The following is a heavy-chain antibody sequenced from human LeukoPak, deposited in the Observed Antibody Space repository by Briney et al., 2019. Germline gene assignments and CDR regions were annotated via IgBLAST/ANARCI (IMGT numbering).Heavy chain of an antibody. D-gene: IGHD1-26*01. V-gene: IGHV1-18*01. J-gene: IGHJ4*02. CDR3: ARIILGAGGSTPADY. CDR2: ISAYNGNT. CDR1: GYTFTSYG. Sequence: ASVKVSCKASGYTFTSYGISWVRQAPGQGLEWMGWISAYNGNTSYAQKLQGRVTMTTDTSTSTAYMELRSLRSDDTAVYYCARIILGAGGSTPADYWGQGTLVTVSS.